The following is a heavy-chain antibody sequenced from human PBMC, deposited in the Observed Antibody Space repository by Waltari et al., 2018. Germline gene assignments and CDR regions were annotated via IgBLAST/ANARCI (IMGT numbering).Heavy chain of an antibody. CDR3: ARGPFDYGEGELDGMDV. CDR1: GGTFSSYT. Sequence: QVQLVQSGAEVKKPGSSVKVSCKASGGTFSSYTISWVRQAPGQGLEWMGRIIPILGIANYAQKFQGRVTITADKSTSTAYMELSSLRSEDTAVYYCARGPFDYGEGELDGMDVWGQGTTVTVSS. D-gene: IGHD4-17*01. J-gene: IGHJ6*02. CDR2: IIPILGIA. V-gene: IGHV1-69*02.